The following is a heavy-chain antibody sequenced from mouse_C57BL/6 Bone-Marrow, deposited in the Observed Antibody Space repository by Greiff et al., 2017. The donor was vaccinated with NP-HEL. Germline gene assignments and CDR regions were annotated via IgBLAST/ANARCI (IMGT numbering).Heavy chain of an antibody. V-gene: IGHV5-12*01. CDR3: AREIYYGAWFAY. CDR2: ISNGGGST. CDR1: GFTFSDYY. Sequence: DVKLVESGGGLVQPGGSLKLSCAASGFTFSDYYMYWVRQTPEKRLEWVAYISNGGGSTYYPDTVKGRFTISRDNAKNTLYLQMSRLKSEDTAMYYCAREIYYGAWFAYWGQGTLGTVSA. D-gene: IGHD1-1*01. J-gene: IGHJ3*01.